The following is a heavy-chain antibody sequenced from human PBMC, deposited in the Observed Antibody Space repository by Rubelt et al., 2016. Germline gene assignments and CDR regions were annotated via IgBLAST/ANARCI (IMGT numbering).Heavy chain of an antibody. V-gene: IGHV1-3*01. J-gene: IGHJ4*02. Sequence: QVQLVQSGAEVKKPGASVKVSCKASGYTFTSYAMHWVRQAPGQRLEWVGWINAGNGNTKYSQKVQGRVTITRDTSASTAYMELSSLRSEDTAIYYCATGYSSGWYVAYWGQGTLVTVSS. CDR3: ATGYSSGWYVAY. CDR2: INAGNGNT. CDR1: GYTFTSYA. D-gene: IGHD6-19*01.